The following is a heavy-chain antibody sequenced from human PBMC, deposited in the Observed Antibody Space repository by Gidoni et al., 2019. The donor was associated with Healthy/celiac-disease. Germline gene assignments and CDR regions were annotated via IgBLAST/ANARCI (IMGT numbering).Heavy chain of an antibody. CDR3: AREKGYYGSGQTYYFDY. V-gene: IGHV4-4*02. CDR2: IYHSGST. Sequence: QVQLQASGPGLVKPSGTLSLTCAVPGGSISSSNWWSWVRQPPGKGLEWIGEIYHSGSTNYNPSLKSRVTISVDKSKNQFSLKLSSVTAADTAVYYCAREKGYYGSGQTYYFDYWGQGTLVTVSS. J-gene: IGHJ4*02. CDR1: GGSISSSNW. D-gene: IGHD3-10*01.